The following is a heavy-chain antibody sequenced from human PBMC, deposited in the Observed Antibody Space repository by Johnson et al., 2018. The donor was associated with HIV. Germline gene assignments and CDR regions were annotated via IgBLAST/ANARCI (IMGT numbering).Heavy chain of an antibody. D-gene: IGHD2-21*01. CDR1: GFTFSSYG. V-gene: IGHV3-30*19. CDR3: ARASVVVPFYAFDI. CDR2: ISYDGSNK. Sequence: VQLLESGGGVVQPGRSLRLSCAASGFTFSSYGMHWVRQTPGKGLEWVAVISYDGSNKYYADSVKGRITISRDNYKNTLYLQMNSLRAEDTAVYYCARASVVVPFYAFDIWGQGTMVTVSS. J-gene: IGHJ3*02.